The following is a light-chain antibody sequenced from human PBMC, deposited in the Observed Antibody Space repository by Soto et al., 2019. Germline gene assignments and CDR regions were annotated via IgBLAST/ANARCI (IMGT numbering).Light chain of an antibody. CDR2: GNN. CDR1: SSNFGAGYD. Sequence: QSVLTQPPSVSGAPGQRVTISCTGSSSNFGAGYDVHWYQQLPGTAPKLLIYGNNNRPSGVPDRFSGSRSGTSASLAITGLQTEDEADYYCQSYDSSLSGSWVFGGGTKLTVL. CDR3: QSYDSSLSGSWV. J-gene: IGLJ3*02. V-gene: IGLV1-40*01.